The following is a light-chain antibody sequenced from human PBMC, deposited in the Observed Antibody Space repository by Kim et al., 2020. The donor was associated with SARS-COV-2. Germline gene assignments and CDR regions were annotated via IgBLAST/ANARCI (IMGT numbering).Light chain of an antibody. J-gene: IGKJ2*01. CDR1: QGIGND. V-gene: IGKV1-6*01. CDR2: GAS. CDR3: LQDNSYPYT. Sequence: SVSVGDRVTNTCQASQGIGNDLGWYQQKPGRAPKVLIYGASSLQSGAPSKFSGSGSGTYFTLTISSLQPEDLATYYCLQDNSYPYTFGQGTKLEI.